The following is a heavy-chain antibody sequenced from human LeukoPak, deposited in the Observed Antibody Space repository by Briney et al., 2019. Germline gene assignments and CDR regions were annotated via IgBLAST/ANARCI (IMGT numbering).Heavy chain of an antibody. CDR2: INPNSGGT. J-gene: IGHJ4*02. V-gene: IGHV1-2*02. CDR1: GYTFTGYY. CDR3: ARLRGSYGDPFDY. D-gene: IGHD3-16*01. Sequence: GASVKVSCKASGYTFTGYYMHWVRQAPGQGLEWMGWINPNSGGTNYAQKFQGRVTMTRDTSISTAYMELSRLRSDDTAVYYCARLRGSYGDPFDYWGQGTLVTVSS.